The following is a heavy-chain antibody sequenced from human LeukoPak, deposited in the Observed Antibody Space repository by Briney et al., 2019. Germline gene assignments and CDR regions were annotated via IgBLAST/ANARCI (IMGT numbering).Heavy chain of an antibody. V-gene: IGHV3-21*01. D-gene: IGHD2-2*01. J-gene: IGHJ4*02. Sequence: GGSLRLSCAASGFTFSSYSMNWVRQAPGKGLEWVSSISSSSSYTYYADSVKGRFTISRDNAKNSLYLQMNSLRAEDTAVYYCARVVPAATFDYWGQGTLVTVSS. CDR1: GFTFSSYS. CDR2: ISSSSSYT. CDR3: ARVVPAATFDY.